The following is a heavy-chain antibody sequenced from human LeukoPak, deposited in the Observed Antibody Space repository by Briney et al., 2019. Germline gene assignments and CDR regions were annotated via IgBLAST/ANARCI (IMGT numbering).Heavy chain of an antibody. CDR2: IYYSGST. J-gene: IGHJ6*03. D-gene: IGHD4-11*01. CDR1: GGPMNTYR. V-gene: IGHV4-59*01. CDR3: ARSNTGYHMDV. Sequence: PSETLSLTCSVSGGPMNTYRWSWIRQPPGKGLEWIGYIYYSGSTNYNPSLKSRVTISVDTSKNQFSLKLSSVTAADTAVYYCARSNTGYHMDVWGKGTTVTVSS.